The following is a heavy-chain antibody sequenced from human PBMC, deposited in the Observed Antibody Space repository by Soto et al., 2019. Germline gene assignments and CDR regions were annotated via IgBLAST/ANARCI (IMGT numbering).Heavy chain of an antibody. J-gene: IGHJ5*02. V-gene: IGHV2-5*02. CDR2: IYWDDDK. CDR3: AHRPLRGGITIVRGGIIITEMGGLDP. D-gene: IGHD3-10*01. Sequence: QITLKESGPTLVKPTQSLTLTCTFSGFSLTTSGVGVGWIRQPPGKALEWLALIYWDDDKRYSPSLKSRLTITQETPKSQVVLTKTNMDPVDTPTYYCAHRPLRGGITIVRGGIIITEMGGLDPWGQGTLVTGSS. CDR1: GFSLTTSGVG.